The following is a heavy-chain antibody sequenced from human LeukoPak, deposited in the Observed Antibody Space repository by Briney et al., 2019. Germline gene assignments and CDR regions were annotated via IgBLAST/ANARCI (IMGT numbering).Heavy chain of an antibody. V-gene: IGHV1-69*05. J-gene: IGHJ5*02. Sequence: ASVKVSCKASGGTFSSYAISWVRQAPGQGLEWMAGIIPIFGTANYAQRFQGRVTITMDESTTTAYMELSSLRSEDTAVYYCARGLGGYCSGTSCYLAGWFDPWGLGTLVTVSS. CDR2: IIPIFGTA. D-gene: IGHD2-2*01. CDR3: ARGLGGYCSGTSCYLAGWFDP. CDR1: GGTFSSYA.